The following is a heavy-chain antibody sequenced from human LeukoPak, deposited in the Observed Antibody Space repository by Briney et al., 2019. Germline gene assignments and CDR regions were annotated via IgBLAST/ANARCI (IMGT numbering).Heavy chain of an antibody. D-gene: IGHD3-22*01. CDR3: ARHGYYYDSSGYCTYFDY. CDR2: INHSGST. CDR1: GGSFSGYY. Sequence: PSETLSLTCAVYGGSFSGYYWSWIRQPPGKGLEWIGEINHSGSTNYNPSLKSRVTISVDTSKNQFSLKLSSVTAADTAVYYCARHGYYYDSSGYCTYFDYWGQGTLVTVSS. V-gene: IGHV4-34*01. J-gene: IGHJ4*02.